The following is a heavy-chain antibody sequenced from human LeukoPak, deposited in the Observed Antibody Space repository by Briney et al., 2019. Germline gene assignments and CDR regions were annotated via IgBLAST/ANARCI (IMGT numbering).Heavy chain of an antibody. CDR3: ARDKAHSYGRYFDP. V-gene: IGHV4-59*01. Sequence: SETLSLTCSVSGRSISTYYWNWIRQTPGKGLEWIGHISYGNTDYNPSLKSRVTISVDTSKNQFSLKLTSVTAADTAVYYCARDKAHSYGRYFDPWGQGALVTVSS. D-gene: IGHD5-18*01. J-gene: IGHJ5*02. CDR2: ISYGNT. CDR1: GRSISTYY.